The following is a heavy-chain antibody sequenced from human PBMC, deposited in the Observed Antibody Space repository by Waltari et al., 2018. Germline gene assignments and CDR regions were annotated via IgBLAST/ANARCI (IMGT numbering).Heavy chain of an antibody. CDR2: INTEGRST. Sequence: EVQLVESGGGLVQPGGSLRLSCAASGFTFSSYWMHWVRQAPGKGLVWVSRINTEGRSTSYADSVKGRFTISRDNGKNTLDLQRNSLRAEDTAVDYCARDRGSGGDAFDIWGQGTMVTVSS. J-gene: IGHJ3*02. D-gene: IGHD6-19*01. CDR3: ARDRGSGGDAFDI. V-gene: IGHV3-74*01. CDR1: GFTFSSYW.